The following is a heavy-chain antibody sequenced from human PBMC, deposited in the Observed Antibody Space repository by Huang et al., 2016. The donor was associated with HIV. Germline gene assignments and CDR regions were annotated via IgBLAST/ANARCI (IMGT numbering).Heavy chain of an antibody. Sequence: QVQLQQWGAELLKPSETLSLTCAVSGGSFRGHYWTWIRQPPGRGLEWIGEISDSGRTTHNPSLKSRVTMSGDTSQSQFSLKLNSVTAADTAIYYCARMFKYDSGGYWGNDAFDIWGQGTMVTVSS. J-gene: IGHJ3*02. CDR2: ISDSGRT. D-gene: IGHD3-22*01. CDR3: ARMFKYDSGGYWGNDAFDI. V-gene: IGHV4-34*02. CDR1: GGSFRGHY.